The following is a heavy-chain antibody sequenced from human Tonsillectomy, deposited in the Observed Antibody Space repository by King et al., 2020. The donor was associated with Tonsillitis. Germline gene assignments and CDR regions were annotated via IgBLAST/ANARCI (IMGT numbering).Heavy chain of an antibody. CDR2: IIPILGIA. CDR1: GGTFSSYA. V-gene: IGHV1-69*09. D-gene: IGHD5-18*01. CDR3: ARDWGYSYGYIDYFDY. Sequence: VQLVESGAEVKKPGSSVKVSCTASGGTFSSYAISWVRQAPGQGLEWMGRIIPILGIANYAQKFQGRVTITADKSTSTAYVELSSLRSEDTAVYYCARDWGYSYGYIDYFDYWGQGTLVTVSS. J-gene: IGHJ4*02.